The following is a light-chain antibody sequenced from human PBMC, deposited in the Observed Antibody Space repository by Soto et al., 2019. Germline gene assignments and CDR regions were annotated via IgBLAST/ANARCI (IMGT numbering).Light chain of an antibody. CDR2: GAS. CDR3: QQGGSFPIT. Sequence: DIQMTQSPSSVSASVGDRVTITCRASQDIGSWLAWYQQKPGKAPDLLIYGASSLQSGVPSRFYGSGSGTDFTLPISSLQPEDFATYYCQQGGSFPITFGQGTRLEI. V-gene: IGKV1-12*01. CDR1: QDIGSW. J-gene: IGKJ5*01.